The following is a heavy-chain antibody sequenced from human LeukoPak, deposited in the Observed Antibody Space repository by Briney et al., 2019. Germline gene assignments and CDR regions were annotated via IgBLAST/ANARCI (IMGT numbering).Heavy chain of an antibody. CDR1: GYSFTGSW. Sequence: RGESLKISCKDSGYSFTGSWIGWVRQMPGKGLEWMGIVYPGDSDTRYSPSFQGQVTISADKSINTAYLQWSSLKASDTAMYYCARHSVPSCSSTSCYHYYYYGMDVWGQGTTVTVSS. V-gene: IGHV5-51*01. D-gene: IGHD2-2*01. CDR3: ARHSVPSCSSTSCYHYYYYGMDV. J-gene: IGHJ6*02. CDR2: VYPGDSDT.